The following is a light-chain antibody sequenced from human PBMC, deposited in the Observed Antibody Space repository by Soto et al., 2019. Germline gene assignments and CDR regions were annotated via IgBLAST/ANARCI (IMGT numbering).Light chain of an antibody. CDR1: QSISSW. CDR3: QQYNSYSLT. J-gene: IGKJ4*01. V-gene: IGKV1-5*01. CDR2: DPS. Sequence: DIQMTQAPSNLSASVGDRVTITCRASQSISSWLAWYQQKPGKAPKLLIYDPSSLDSGVASRFSSSGSGTEFTLTISSLQPDAFATYYCQQYNSYSLTVGGGTKVEIK.